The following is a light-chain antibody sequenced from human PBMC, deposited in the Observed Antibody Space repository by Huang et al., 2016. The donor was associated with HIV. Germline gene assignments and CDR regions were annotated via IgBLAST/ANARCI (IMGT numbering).Light chain of an antibody. V-gene: IGKV3-20*01. J-gene: IGKJ4*01. CDR2: SAT. CDR1: QTVSSTY. CDR3: QQYGTSLLT. Sequence: EIVLTQSPGTLSLSPGERATLPCRASQTVSSTYLAWYQQKPGQAPRLLMYSATRRAAGIPDRFSGSGFGTDFSHTISGLEPEDFAVYYCQQYGTSLLTFGGGTKVEIK.